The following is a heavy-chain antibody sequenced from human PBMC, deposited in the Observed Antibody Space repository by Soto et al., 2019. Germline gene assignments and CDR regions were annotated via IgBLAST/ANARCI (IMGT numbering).Heavy chain of an antibody. CDR3: AREDDYLNWFDP. Sequence: PGGSLRLSCAASGFTFSIYSLNWVRQAPGKGLEWVSYISSSSSTIYYADSVKGRFTISRDNAKNSLYLQMNSLRAEDTAVYYCAREDDYLNWFDPWGQGTLVTVPS. CDR2: ISSSSSTI. CDR1: GFTFSIYS. J-gene: IGHJ5*02. D-gene: IGHD4-17*01. V-gene: IGHV3-48*01.